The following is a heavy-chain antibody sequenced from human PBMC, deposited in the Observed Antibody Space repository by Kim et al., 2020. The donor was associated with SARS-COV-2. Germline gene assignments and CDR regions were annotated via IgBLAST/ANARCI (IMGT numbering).Heavy chain of an antibody. CDR3: AKALSSSSRVDYFGMDV. D-gene: IGHD6-13*01. Sequence: VKGRFTISRDNSKNTLYLQMNSLRAEDTAVYYCAKALSSSSRVDYFGMDVWGQGTTVTVSS. V-gene: IGHV3-30*02. J-gene: IGHJ6*02.